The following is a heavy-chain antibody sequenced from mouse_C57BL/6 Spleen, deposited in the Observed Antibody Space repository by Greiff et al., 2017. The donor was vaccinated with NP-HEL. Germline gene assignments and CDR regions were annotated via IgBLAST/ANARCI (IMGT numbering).Heavy chain of an antibody. CDR1: GYTFTSYW. CDR3: ASIYYDYDGDFDY. D-gene: IGHD2-4*01. CDR2: IHPSDSDT. V-gene: IGHV1-74*01. Sequence: QVQLKQPGAELVKPGASVKVSCKASGYTFTSYWMHWVKQRPGQGLEWIGRIHPSDSDTNYNQKFKGKATLTVDKSSSTAYMQLSSLTSEDSAVYYCASIYYDYDGDFDYWGQGTTLTVSS. J-gene: IGHJ2*01.